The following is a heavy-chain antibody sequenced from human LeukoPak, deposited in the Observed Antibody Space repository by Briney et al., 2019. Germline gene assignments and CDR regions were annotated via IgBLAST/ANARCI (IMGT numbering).Heavy chain of an antibody. D-gene: IGHD6-13*01. Sequence: PSETLSLTCTVSGGSISSGGYYWSWIRQPPGKGLEWIGYIYHSGSTYYNPSLKSRVTISVDRPKNQFSLKLSSVTAADTAVYYCARGIAAAGGGFDYWGQGTLVTVSS. CDR1: GGSISSGGYY. J-gene: IGHJ4*02. CDR3: ARGIAAAGGGFDY. V-gene: IGHV4-30-2*01. CDR2: IYHSGST.